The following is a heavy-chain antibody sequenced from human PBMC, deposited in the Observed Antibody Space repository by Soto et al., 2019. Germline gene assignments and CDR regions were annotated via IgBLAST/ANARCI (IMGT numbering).Heavy chain of an antibody. J-gene: IGHJ5*02. CDR3: AKPLWFGESVFDP. D-gene: IGHD3-10*01. V-gene: IGHV3-23*01. CDR2: IRGSADSA. Sequence: GGSLRLSCAASGFTFSSYGMSWVRQAPRKGLEWVSTIRGSADSANYADSVKGRLTISRDNSKNMLYLQMNSLRADDTAVYYCAKPLWFGESVFDPWGQGTLVTVSS. CDR1: GFTFSSYG.